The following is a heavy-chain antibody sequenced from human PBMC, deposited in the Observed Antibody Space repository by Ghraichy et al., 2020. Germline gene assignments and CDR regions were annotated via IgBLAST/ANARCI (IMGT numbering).Heavy chain of an antibody. CDR2: IGTAGDR. Sequence: GGSLRLSCAASGFTFTNNDMHWVRQATGKGLEWVSSIGTAGDRIHADSVKGRFSISRDDAKNFLYLQMNDLRAEDTAVYYCARSRAPGFPAGRALQDWGQGTLVTVSS. D-gene: IGHD6-13*01. V-gene: IGHV3-13*05. CDR1: GFTFTNND. J-gene: IGHJ1*01. CDR3: ARSRAPGFPAGRALQD.